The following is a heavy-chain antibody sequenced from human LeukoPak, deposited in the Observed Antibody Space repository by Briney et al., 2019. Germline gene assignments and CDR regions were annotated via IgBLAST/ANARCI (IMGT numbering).Heavy chain of an antibody. J-gene: IGHJ6*03. CDR2: IYSSGST. CDR1: GGSISSYY. Sequence: SETLPLTCTVSGGSISSYYWSWIRQPPGKGLEWIGYIYSSGSTNYNPSLKSRDTISVDTSRNQFSLKLSSVTAADTAMYYCARMFQYYYMDVWGKGTTVTVSS. CDR3: ARMFQYYYMDV. V-gene: IGHV4-59*01. D-gene: IGHD3-10*02.